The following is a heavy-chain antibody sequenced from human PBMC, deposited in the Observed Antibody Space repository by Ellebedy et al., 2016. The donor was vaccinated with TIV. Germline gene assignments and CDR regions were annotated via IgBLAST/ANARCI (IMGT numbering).Heavy chain of an antibody. V-gene: IGHV3-13*01. CDR2: IDNAGDT. J-gene: IGHJ6*02. D-gene: IGHD3-16*01. CDR1: GFTFSRYD. Sequence: GESLKISXAASGFTFSRYDMHWVRQSTRKGLEWVASIDNAGDTYYPGSVKGRFTISRENAKNSLCLQMNSLRVEDTAVYYCTRFEIISGGGYGMDVWGQGTTVTVSS. CDR3: TRFEIISGGGYGMDV.